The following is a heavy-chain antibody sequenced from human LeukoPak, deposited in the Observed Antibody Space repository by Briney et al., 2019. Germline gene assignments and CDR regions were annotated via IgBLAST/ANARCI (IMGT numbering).Heavy chain of an antibody. CDR3: ARHYYGSGSYLIDY. Sequence: SETLSLTCTVSGGSISRYYWSWIRQPPGRGLEWIGYIYDRGRANYNPSLKSRVTMSVDTSKNQFSLKLSSVTAADMAVYYCARHYYGSGSYLIDYWGQGTLVTVSS. D-gene: IGHD3-10*01. CDR2: IYDRGRA. J-gene: IGHJ4*02. V-gene: IGHV4-59*08. CDR1: GGSISRYY.